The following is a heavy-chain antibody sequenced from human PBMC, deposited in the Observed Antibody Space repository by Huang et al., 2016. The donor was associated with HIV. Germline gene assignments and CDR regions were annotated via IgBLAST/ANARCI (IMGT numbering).Heavy chain of an antibody. CDR3: TTDRDYGDYVADAFDI. CDR1: GFTFSNAW. Sequence: EVQLVESGGGLVKPGGSLRLSCAASGFTFSNAWMSWVRQARGTGGEWVGRIKSKTDGGTTDYAAPVKGRFTISRDDSKNTLYLQMNTLKTEDTAVYYCTTDRDYGDYVADAFDIWGQGTMVTVSS. CDR2: IKSKTDGGTT. D-gene: IGHD4-17*01. V-gene: IGHV3-15*01. J-gene: IGHJ3*02.